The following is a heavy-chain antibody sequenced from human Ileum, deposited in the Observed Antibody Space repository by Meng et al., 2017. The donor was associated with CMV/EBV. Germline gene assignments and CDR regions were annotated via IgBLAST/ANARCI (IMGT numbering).Heavy chain of an antibody. Sequence: ALVKVSCKASGYTFTGYYMHWVRQAPGQGLEWMGWINPNSGGTNYAQKFQGRVTMTRDTSISTAYMELSRLRSDDTAVYYCARVAIFGVVIRGGMDVWGQGTTVTVSS. V-gene: IGHV1-2*02. D-gene: IGHD3-3*01. J-gene: IGHJ6*02. CDR2: INPNSGGT. CDR3: ARVAIFGVVIRGGMDV. CDR1: GYTFTGYY.